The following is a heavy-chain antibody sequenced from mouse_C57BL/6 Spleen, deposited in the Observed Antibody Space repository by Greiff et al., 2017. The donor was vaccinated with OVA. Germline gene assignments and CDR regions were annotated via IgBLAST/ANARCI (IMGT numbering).Heavy chain of an antibody. Sequence: QVQLQQPGTELVKPGASVTLSCKASGYTFTSYWMHWVKQRPGQGLEWIGNINPSNGGTNYNEKFKSKATLTVDKSSSTAYMQLSSLTSEDSAVYYCARDSNYVWYFDVWGTGTTVTVSS. J-gene: IGHJ1*03. V-gene: IGHV1-53*01. CDR1: GYTFTSYW. CDR3: ARDSNYVWYFDV. CDR2: INPSNGGT. D-gene: IGHD2-5*01.